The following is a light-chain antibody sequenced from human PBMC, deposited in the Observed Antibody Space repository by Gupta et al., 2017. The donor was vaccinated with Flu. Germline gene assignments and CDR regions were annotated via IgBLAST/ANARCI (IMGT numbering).Light chain of an antibody. CDR1: QKIERF. Sequence: RATLSCRANQKIERFLAWFQHKSGQAPRLLSYDVSNRAAGIPERFSGSGSGTDFTRTISSLEPEDFAVYFCQLRSVSPPKWTFGQGTNVEL. CDR2: DVS. V-gene: IGKV3-11*01. J-gene: IGKJ1*01. CDR3: QLRSVSPPKWT.